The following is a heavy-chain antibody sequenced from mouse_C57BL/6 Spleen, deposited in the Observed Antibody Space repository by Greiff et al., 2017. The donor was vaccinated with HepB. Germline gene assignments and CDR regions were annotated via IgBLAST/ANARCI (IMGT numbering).Heavy chain of an antibody. Sequence: QVQLQQPGAELVKPGASVKLSCKASGYTFTSYWMHWVKQRPGRGLEWIGRIDPNSGGTKYNEKFKSKATLTVDKPSSTAYMTRSSLTSEDSAVYYCAMMDGYRFAYWGQGTLVTVSA. D-gene: IGHD2-3*01. CDR1: GYTFTSYW. CDR3: AMMDGYRFAY. V-gene: IGHV1-72*01. CDR2: IDPNSGGT. J-gene: IGHJ3*01.